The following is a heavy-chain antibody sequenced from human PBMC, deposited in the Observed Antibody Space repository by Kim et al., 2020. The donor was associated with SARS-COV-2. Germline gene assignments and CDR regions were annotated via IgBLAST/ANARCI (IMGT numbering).Heavy chain of an antibody. Sequence: GGSLRLSCAASGFTFSDSAMHWVRQASEKGLEWVGRIRRKANSYATTYAASVKGRFTISRDDSKHTAYLQMNRLKTEDTSVYSCTGVPGTTLDFCDALDIWGQGTMVTVSS. CDR2: IRRKANSYAT. CDR1: GFTFSDSA. D-gene: IGHD1-1*01. J-gene: IGHJ3*02. CDR3: TGVPGTTLDFCDALDI. V-gene: IGHV3-73*01.